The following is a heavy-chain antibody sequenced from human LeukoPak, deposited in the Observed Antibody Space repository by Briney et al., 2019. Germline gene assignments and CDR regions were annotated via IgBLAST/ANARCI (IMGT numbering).Heavy chain of an antibody. CDR1: GGSFSGYY. CDR3: AGLGIAARLGNFDY. Sequence: SETLSLTCAVYGGSFSGYYWSWVRQPPGKGLEWVGEINHSGSTNYNPSLKSRVTISVDTSTIQFSLKLSSVTAADTAVYYCAGLGIAARLGNFDYWGQGTLVTVSS. J-gene: IGHJ4*02. CDR2: INHSGST. V-gene: IGHV4-34*01. D-gene: IGHD6-6*01.